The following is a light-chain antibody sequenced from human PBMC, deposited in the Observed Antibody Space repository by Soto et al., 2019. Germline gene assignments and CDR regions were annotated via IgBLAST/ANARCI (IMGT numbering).Light chain of an antibody. V-gene: IGKV3-11*01. CDR3: QQRSNWPRT. Sequence: EIVLTQSPATLSLSPGERATLSCRASQSVSRYLDWYQQKPGQAPRLLIHDASNRATGIPARFSGSGSGTDFTLTISSLEPEDFAVYYCQQRSNWPRTFGGGTKVEIK. CDR1: QSVSRY. J-gene: IGKJ4*01. CDR2: DAS.